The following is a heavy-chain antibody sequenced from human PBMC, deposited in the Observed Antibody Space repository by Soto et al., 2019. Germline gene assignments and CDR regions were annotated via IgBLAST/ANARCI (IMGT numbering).Heavy chain of an antibody. CDR2: ISYDGSNK. V-gene: IGHV3-30-3*01. D-gene: IGHD2-21*02. CDR3: ARAWEEHIVVVTAQGDYYFEY. CDR1: GFTFSSYA. J-gene: IGHJ4*02. Sequence: QVQLVESGGGVVQPGRSLRLSCAASGFTFSSYAMHWVRQAPGKGLEWVADISYDGSNKYYADSVKGRFTISRDNSKNTLYLQMNSLSAEDTAVYYCARAWEEHIVVVTAQGDYYFEYWGKGTLVTVAS.